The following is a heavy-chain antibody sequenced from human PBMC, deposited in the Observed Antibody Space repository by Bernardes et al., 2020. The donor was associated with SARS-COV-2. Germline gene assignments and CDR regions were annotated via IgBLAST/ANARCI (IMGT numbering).Heavy chain of an antibody. Sequence: ASVKVSCKASGYTFTSYYMHWVRQAPGQGLEWMGIINPSGGSTSYAQKFQGRVTMTRDTSTSTVYMELSSLRSEDTAVYYCARDKGITIFGVVRYNWFDPWGQETLVTVSS. CDR1: GYTFTSYY. D-gene: IGHD3-3*01. CDR3: ARDKGITIFGVVRYNWFDP. V-gene: IGHV1-46*01. CDR2: INPSGGST. J-gene: IGHJ5*02.